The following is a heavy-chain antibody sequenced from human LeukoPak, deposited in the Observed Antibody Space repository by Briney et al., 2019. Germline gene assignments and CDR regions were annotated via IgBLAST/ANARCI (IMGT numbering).Heavy chain of an antibody. D-gene: IGHD5-24*01. J-gene: IGHJ4*02. CDR1: GFTFSSYA. Sequence: GGSLGLSCAASGFTFSSYAMHWVRQAPGKGLEWVAVISYDGSNKYYADSVKGRFTISRDNSKNTLYLQMNSLRAEDTAVYYCARFRPSLEDWGQGTLVTVSS. CDR2: ISYDGSNK. V-gene: IGHV3-30-3*01. CDR3: ARFRPSLED.